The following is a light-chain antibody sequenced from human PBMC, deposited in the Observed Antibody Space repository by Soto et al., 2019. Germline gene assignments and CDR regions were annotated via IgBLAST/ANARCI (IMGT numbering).Light chain of an antibody. Sequence: EMVLTQSPGTLSLSPGERATLSCRASQSVTSSYLAWYQQKPGQAPRLLIYGASSRATGIPDRFSGSGSGTDFTLTINRLKPEDFAVYYCQQYGSSPRTFGQGTKLEIK. V-gene: IGKV3-20*01. J-gene: IGKJ2*01. CDR3: QQYGSSPRT. CDR1: QSVTSSY. CDR2: GAS.